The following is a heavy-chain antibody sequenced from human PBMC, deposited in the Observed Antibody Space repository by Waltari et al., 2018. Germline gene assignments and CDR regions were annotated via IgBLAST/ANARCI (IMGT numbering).Heavy chain of an antibody. J-gene: IGHJ3*02. V-gene: IGHV4-30-2*01. CDR1: GGSISSGGYS. Sequence: QLQLQESGSGLVKPSQTLSLTCAVSGGSISSGGYSWSWIRQPPGKGLEWSGYIYHRGSTYCNPSLMIRVTISVDRSKNQFSLKLISVTAADTAVYYCAREYCTGGVCYTGAFDIWGQGTMVTVSS. D-gene: IGHD2-8*02. CDR3: AREYCTGGVCYTGAFDI. CDR2: IYHRGST.